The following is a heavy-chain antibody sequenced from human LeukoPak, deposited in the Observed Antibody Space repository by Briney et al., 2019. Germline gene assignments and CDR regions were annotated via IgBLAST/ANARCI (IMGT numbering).Heavy chain of an antibody. CDR2: ISGSGGST. Sequence: GGSLRLSCAASGFTFSSYAMSWVRQAPGKGLEWVSAISGSGGSTYYADSMKGRFTISRDNSKNTLYLQMNSLRAEDTAVYYCAKQLLWFGELLNQYFQHWGQGTLVTVSS. D-gene: IGHD3-10*01. CDR1: GFTFSSYA. J-gene: IGHJ1*01. CDR3: AKQLLWFGELLNQYFQH. V-gene: IGHV3-23*01.